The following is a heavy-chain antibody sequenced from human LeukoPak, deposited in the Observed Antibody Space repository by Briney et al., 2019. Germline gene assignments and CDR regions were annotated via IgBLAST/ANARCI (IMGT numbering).Heavy chain of an antibody. Sequence: PGGSLRLSCATSGFTLSSYNMNWVRQAPGKGLEWVSYISSRGSSIQYADSVKGRFTISRDNAKNSLYLQMDSLRDDDTAVYYCARGPVTKFEIWGQGTILTVSS. J-gene: IGHJ3*02. D-gene: IGHD4-17*01. CDR3: ARGPVTKFEI. CDR1: GFTLSSYN. V-gene: IGHV3-48*02. CDR2: ISSRGSSI.